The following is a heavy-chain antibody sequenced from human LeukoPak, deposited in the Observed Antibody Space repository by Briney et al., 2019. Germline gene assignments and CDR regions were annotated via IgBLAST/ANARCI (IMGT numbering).Heavy chain of an antibody. CDR3: ARAADSTHFDY. V-gene: IGHV4-59*01. CDR1: GGSISSNY. D-gene: IGHD3-22*01. Sequence: KPSETLSLTCTVSGGSISSNYWSWIRQPPGKGLEWIGYIYYSGSTNYNPSLKSRVTISVDTSKNQFSLKLSSVTAADTAVYYCARAADSTHFDYWGQGTLVTVSS. CDR2: IYYSGST. J-gene: IGHJ4*02.